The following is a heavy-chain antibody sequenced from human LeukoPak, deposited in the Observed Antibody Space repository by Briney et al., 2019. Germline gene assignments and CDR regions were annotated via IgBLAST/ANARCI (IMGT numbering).Heavy chain of an antibody. J-gene: IGHJ6*03. CDR2: ISSSSSYI. V-gene: IGHV3-21*01. CDR1: GYSFSSHL. D-gene: IGHD3-3*01. CDR3: ARGGPSGVVTPYYYYYYMDV. Sequence: PGGSLRLSCAASGYSFSSHLMIWVRQAPGKGLEWVSSISSSSSYIYYADSVKGRFTISRDNAKNSLYLQMNSLRAEDTAVYYCARGGPSGVVTPYYYYYYMDVWGKGTTVTVSS.